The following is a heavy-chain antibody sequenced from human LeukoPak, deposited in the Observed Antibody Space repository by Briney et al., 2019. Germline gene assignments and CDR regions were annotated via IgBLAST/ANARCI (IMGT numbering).Heavy chain of an antibody. CDR2: ISGYNGNT. CDR1: GYTFTTYG. J-gene: IGHJ4*02. Sequence: ASVKVSYKASGYTFTTYGISWVRQAPGQGLEWMGWISGYNGNTNYAQNLQGRVTMTTDTSTTTAYMELRSLRSDDTAVYYCARDRQQLVAHFDYWGQGTLVSVSS. V-gene: IGHV1-18*01. D-gene: IGHD6-6*01. CDR3: ARDRQQLVAHFDY.